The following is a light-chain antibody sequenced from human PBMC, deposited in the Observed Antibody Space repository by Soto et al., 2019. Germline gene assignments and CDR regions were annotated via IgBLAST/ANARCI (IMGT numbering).Light chain of an antibody. CDR1: QSVNNY. V-gene: IGKV3-11*01. CDR2: AAT. CDR3: QQRGNWPWLT. J-gene: IGKJ4*02. Sequence: EIVLKQSPGTLSLSPGERATLSCRASQSVNNYLAWYQQKPGQAPRLLIFAATNRATSIPARFSGSGSVTDFTLTITMLEADDFGVYYCQQRGNWPWLTYGGGTRVEIK.